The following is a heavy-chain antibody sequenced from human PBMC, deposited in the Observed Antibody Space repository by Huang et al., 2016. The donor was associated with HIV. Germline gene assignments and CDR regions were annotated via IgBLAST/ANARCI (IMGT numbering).Heavy chain of an antibody. J-gene: IGHJ4*02. V-gene: IGHV3-30-3*01. CDR3: ARERSPPLCSSTSCYRTHTTFDY. D-gene: IGHD2-2*01. CDR1: GFTFRSYD. Sequence: QVQLVESGGGVVQPGTSLRLSCAASGFTFRSYDMHWVSQAAGKGLECVVRISHDGRKTFYADSVKGRFTISRDNSRNTLSLQLSSLRAEDSALYFCARERSPPLCSSTSCYRTHTTFDYWGQGTLLTVSS. CDR2: ISHDGRKT.